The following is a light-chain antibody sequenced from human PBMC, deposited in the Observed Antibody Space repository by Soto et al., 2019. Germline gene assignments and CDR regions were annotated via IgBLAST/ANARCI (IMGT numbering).Light chain of an antibody. CDR1: SSDVGGYNY. J-gene: IGLJ1*01. V-gene: IGLV2-14*01. CDR3: SSYPTSNTRQIV. Sequence: QSVLTQPASVSGSPGQSITISCTGTSSDVGGYNYVSWYQQHPGKAPKFMIYDVSNRPSGVSNRFSGSKSGNTASLTISGLQAEDEADYYCSSYPTSNTRQIVFGTGTKLTVL. CDR2: DVS.